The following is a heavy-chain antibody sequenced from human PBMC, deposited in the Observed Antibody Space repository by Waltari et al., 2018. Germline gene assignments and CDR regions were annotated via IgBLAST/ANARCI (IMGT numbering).Heavy chain of an antibody. CDR1: GGSISSSTYY. D-gene: IGHD3-16*01. V-gene: IGHV4-39*07. J-gene: IGHJ4*02. Sequence: QLQLQEAAPGLVTPSDTLSLTCTVPGGSISSSTYYVDRIRQPPGKGLGCIGIIYYSGSTYYNPSLKRRVTISVDTSKNQFSLKLSSVTTADTAVYYCARLGILGDGDYWGQGTLVTVSS. CDR2: IYYSGST. CDR3: ARLGILGDGDY.